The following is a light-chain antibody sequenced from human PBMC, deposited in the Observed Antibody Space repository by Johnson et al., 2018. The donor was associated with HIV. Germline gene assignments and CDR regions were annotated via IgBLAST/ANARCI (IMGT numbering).Light chain of an antibody. Sequence: QSVLTQPPSVSAAPGQKVTISCSGSSSNIGNNYVSWYQQLPGTAPKLLIYYNNKRPSGIPDRFSGSKSATSATLGITGPQPGDEADYYCGTWDSSLSAAGVFGTGTKVTVL. V-gene: IGLV1-51*01. CDR1: SSNIGNNY. CDR2: YNN. CDR3: GTWDSSLSAAGV. J-gene: IGLJ1*01.